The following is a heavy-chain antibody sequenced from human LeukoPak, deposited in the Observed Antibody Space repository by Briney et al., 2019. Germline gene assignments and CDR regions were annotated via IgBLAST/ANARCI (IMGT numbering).Heavy chain of an antibody. V-gene: IGHV4-34*01. CDR3: ASLPKQLGSWFDP. CDR2: INHSGST. D-gene: IGHD1-1*01. Sequence: PSETLSLTCAVYGGSFSGYYWSWIRQPPGKGLEWIGEINHSGSTNYNPSLKSRVTISVDTSKNQFSLKLSSVTAADTAVYYSASLPKQLGSWFDPWGQGTLVTVSS. J-gene: IGHJ5*02. CDR1: GGSFSGYY.